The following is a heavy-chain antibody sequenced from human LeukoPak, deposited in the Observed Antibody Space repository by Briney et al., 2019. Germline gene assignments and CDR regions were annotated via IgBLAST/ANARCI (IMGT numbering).Heavy chain of an antibody. CDR3: ARLRPHFWSGYYPPYYYYYMDV. V-gene: IGHV4-34*01. Sequence: SETLSLTCAVYGGSFSGYCWSWIRQPPGKGLEWIGEINHSGSTNYNPSLKSRVTISVDTSKNQFSLKLSSVTAADTAVYYCARLRPHFWSGYYPPYYYYYMDVWGKGTTVTVSS. CDR2: INHSGST. CDR1: GGSFSGYC. D-gene: IGHD3-3*02. J-gene: IGHJ6*03.